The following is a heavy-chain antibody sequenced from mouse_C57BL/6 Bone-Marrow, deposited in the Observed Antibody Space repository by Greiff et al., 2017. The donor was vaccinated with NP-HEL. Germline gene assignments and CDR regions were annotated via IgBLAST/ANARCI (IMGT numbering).Heavy chain of an antibody. V-gene: IGHV1-47*01. Sequence: QVTLKESGAELVKPGASVKMSCKASGYTFTTYPIEWMKQNHGKSLEWIGNFHPYNDDTKYNEKFKGKATLTVEKSSSTVYLELSRLTSDDSAVYYCARRGWDYYAMDYWGQGTSVTVSS. CDR3: ARRGWDYYAMDY. CDR1: GYTFTTYP. D-gene: IGHD4-1*01. CDR2: FHPYNDDT. J-gene: IGHJ4*01.